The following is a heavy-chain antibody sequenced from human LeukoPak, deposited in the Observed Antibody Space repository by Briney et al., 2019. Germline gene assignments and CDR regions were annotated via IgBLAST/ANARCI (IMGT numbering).Heavy chain of an antibody. Sequence: ASVKVSCKASGYTITNNYMHWVRQAPGQGLEWMGVINPSGTCTSYAQKFQGRITMIRDTSTSTVYMELSSLRSEDTAFYYCATDHSMANTAWWFDPWGQGTLVTVSS. CDR2: INPSGTCT. V-gene: IGHV1-46*01. CDR3: ATDHSMANTAWWFDP. CDR1: GYTITNNY. D-gene: IGHD5-24*01. J-gene: IGHJ5*02.